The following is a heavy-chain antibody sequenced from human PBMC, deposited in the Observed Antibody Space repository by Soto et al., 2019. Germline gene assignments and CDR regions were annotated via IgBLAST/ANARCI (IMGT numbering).Heavy chain of an antibody. D-gene: IGHD2-8*01. Sequence: GGSLRLSCAASGFTFRNNVLSWVRQAPGKGLDWVSGITGSGRDTYYADSVKGRFTISRANSKNMVFLQMNSLRAEDTALYYCAKNGLDNSPSAIDSWGPGTLVTVSS. CDR1: GFTFRNNV. V-gene: IGHV3-23*01. J-gene: IGHJ4*02. CDR3: AKNGLDNSPSAIDS. CDR2: ITGSGRDT.